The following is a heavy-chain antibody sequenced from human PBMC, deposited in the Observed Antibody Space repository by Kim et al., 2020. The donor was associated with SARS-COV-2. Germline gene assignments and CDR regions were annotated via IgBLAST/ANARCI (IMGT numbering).Heavy chain of an antibody. V-gene: IGHV3-15*01. CDR3: TTDPPVLGFDY. D-gene: IGHD2-8*01. Sequence: TDYAAPVKGRFTISRDDSKNTLYLQMNSLKTEDTAVYYCTTDPPVLGFDYWGQGTLVTVSS. J-gene: IGHJ4*02. CDR2: T.